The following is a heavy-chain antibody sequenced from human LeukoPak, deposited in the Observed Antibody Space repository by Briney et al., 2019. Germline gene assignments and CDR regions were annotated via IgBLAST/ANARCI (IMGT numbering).Heavy chain of an antibody. Sequence: SETLSLTCTVSGGSISPYSWSWIRQPPGKGLEWIDFIYYRGSTNYNPSLKSRVTISVDTSKNKFSLKLSSVTAADTAVYYCARGNYGGNAGDAFDIWGPGTLVTVSS. V-gene: IGHV4-59*01. D-gene: IGHD4-23*01. CDR3: ARGNYGGNAGDAFDI. J-gene: IGHJ3*02. CDR2: IYYRGST. CDR1: GGSISPYS.